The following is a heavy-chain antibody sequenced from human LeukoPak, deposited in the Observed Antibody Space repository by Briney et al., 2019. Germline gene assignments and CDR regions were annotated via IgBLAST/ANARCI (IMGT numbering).Heavy chain of an antibody. J-gene: IGHJ3*02. CDR1: GGSISSYY. D-gene: IGHD3-22*01. CDR3: ARYYYDSSGYRDAFDI. V-gene: IGHV4-59*01. Sequence: SETLSLTCNVSGGSISSYYWSWIRQPPGKGLEWIGYIYYSGSTNYNPSLKSRVTISVDTSKNQFSLKLSSVTAADTAVYYCARYYYDSSGYRDAFDIWGQGTMVTVSS. CDR2: IYYSGST.